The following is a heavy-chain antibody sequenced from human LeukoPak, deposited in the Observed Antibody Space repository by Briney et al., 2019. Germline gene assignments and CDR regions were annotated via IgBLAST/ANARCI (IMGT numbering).Heavy chain of an antibody. CDR2: IYSGGST. Sequence: GGSLRLSCAASGLTGSSNFMTWVRQAPGKGLEWVSAIYSGGSTFYAASVRGRFNISKDNSKKTMFLQMSSLRVEDAAVYYASSGTASRGAMDVWGQGTTVTVSS. D-gene: IGHD1-1*01. CDR3: SSGTASRGAMDV. CDR1: GLTGSSNF. V-gene: IGHV3-66*01. J-gene: IGHJ6*02.